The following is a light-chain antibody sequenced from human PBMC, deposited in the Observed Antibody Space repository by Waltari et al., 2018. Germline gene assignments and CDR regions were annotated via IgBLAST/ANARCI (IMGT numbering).Light chain of an antibody. V-gene: IGKV1-6*01. CDR3: LQDYIYPWT. CDR1: QGVGSD. CDR2: AAS. Sequence: AIGMTQSPSSLSASVGDTVKITFRASQGVGSDLGWYQQKPGKAPRILISAASTLQSGVPSRFSGSGSGTDFTLTISGLQPEDFATYYCLQDYIYPWTFGQGTKVEIK. J-gene: IGKJ1*01.